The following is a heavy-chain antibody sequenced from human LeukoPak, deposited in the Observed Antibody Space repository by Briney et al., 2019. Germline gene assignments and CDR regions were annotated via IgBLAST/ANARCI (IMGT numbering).Heavy chain of an antibody. Sequence: GGSLRLSCAASGFTFSSYGMHWVRQAPGKGLEWVAFIRYDGSNKYYADSVKGRFTISRDNSKNTLYLQMNGLRAEDTAVYYCAKGLAVAAEMGIWGQGTMVTVSS. D-gene: IGHD6-19*01. CDR1: GFTFSSYG. CDR3: AKGLAVAAEMGI. V-gene: IGHV3-30*02. CDR2: IRYDGSNK. J-gene: IGHJ3*02.